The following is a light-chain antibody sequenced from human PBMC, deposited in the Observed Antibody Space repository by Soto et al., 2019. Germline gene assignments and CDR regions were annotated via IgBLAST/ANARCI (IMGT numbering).Light chain of an antibody. V-gene: IGKV3-20*01. J-gene: IGKJ1*01. CDR1: QSVSSK. CDR2: GAS. CDR3: QQYGSSRWT. Sequence: EIVMTQSPATLSLSPGQRATLSCRASQSVSSKLAWYQQKPGQAPRLLIYGASSRATGIPDRFSGSGSGTDFTLTISRLEPEDFAVYYCQQYGSSRWTFGQGTKVDIK.